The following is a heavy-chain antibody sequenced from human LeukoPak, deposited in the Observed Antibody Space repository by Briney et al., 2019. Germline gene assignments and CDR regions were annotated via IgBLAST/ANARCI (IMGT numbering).Heavy chain of an antibody. CDR1: GFSFSSYW. CDR3: AAIDCSSTSCYRG. V-gene: IGHV3-7*01. Sequence: GGSLRLSCAASGFSFSSYWMTWVRQAPGKGLEWVANIKQDGSEKYYVDSVKGRFTISRDNAKNSLYLQMNSLRAEDTAVYYCAAIDCSSTSCYRGWGQGTLVTVSS. J-gene: IGHJ4*02. CDR2: IKQDGSEK. D-gene: IGHD2-2*01.